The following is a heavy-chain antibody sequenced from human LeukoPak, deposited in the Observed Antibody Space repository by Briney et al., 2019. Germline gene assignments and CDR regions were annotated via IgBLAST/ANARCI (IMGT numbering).Heavy chain of an antibody. CDR1: GGSISSSSYY. V-gene: IGHV4-39*01. Sequence: PSETLSLTCTVSGGSISSSSYYWGWIRQPPGKGLEWIGSIYYSGSTYYNPSLKSRVTISVDTSKNQFSLKLSSVTAADTAVYYCARVGGVSITMVRGVLPYYYYYYMDVWGKGTTVTISS. D-gene: IGHD3-10*01. J-gene: IGHJ6*03. CDR2: IYYSGST. CDR3: ARVGGVSITMVRGVLPYYYYYYMDV.